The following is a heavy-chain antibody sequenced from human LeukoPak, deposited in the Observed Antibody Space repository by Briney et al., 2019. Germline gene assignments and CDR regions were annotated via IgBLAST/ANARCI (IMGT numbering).Heavy chain of an antibody. CDR3: ARDIAAPSVNYYYMDV. D-gene: IGHD6-6*01. J-gene: IGHJ6*03. CDR1: GGSISSHY. CDR2: IYISGST. V-gene: IGHV4-4*07. Sequence: TSSETLSLTCTVSGGSISSHYWSWIRQPAGKGLEWIGRIYISGSTNYNPSLKSRVTMSVDTSKNQFSLKLSSVTAADTAVYYCARDIAAPSVNYYYMDVWGKGTTVTVSS.